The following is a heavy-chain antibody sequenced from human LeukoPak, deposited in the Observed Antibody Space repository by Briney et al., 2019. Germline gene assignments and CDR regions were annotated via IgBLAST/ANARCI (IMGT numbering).Heavy chain of an antibody. CDR2: IYYSGST. J-gene: IGHJ5*02. CDR1: GGSISSSSYY. Sequence: SETLSLTCTVSGGSISSSSYYWGWIRQPPGNGLEWIGSIYYSGSTYYNPSLKSRVTISVDTSKNQFSLKLSSVTAADTAVYYCARHHFDWSLPKQSPQPPISQWFDPWGQGTLVTVSS. CDR3: ARHHFDWSLPKQSPQPPISQWFDP. D-gene: IGHD3-9*01. V-gene: IGHV4-39*01.